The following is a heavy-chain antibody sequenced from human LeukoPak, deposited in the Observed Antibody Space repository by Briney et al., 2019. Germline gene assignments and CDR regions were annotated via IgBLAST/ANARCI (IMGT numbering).Heavy chain of an antibody. CDR3: ARSLPAARPRRWFDP. V-gene: IGHV4-4*02. CDR1: GFTVSSNY. Sequence: GSLRLSCAASGFTVSSNYMSWVRQAPGKGLEWIGEIYHSGSTNYNPSLKSRVTISVDKSKNQFSLKLSSVTAADTAVYYCARSLPAARPRRWFDPWGQGTLVTVSS. CDR2: IYHSGST. D-gene: IGHD2-2*01. J-gene: IGHJ5*02.